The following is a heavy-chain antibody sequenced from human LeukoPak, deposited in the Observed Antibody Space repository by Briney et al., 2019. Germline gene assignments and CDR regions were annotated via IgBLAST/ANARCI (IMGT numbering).Heavy chain of an antibody. J-gene: IGHJ2*01. V-gene: IGHV4-39*07. Sequence: SETLSLTCTVSGGSISSSSCYWGWIRQPPGKGLEWIGSIYYSGSTYYNPSLKSRVTISVDTSKNQFSLKLSSVTAADTAVYYCARFGDAASNYWYFDLWGRGTLVTVSS. CDR3: ARFGDAASNYWYFDL. D-gene: IGHD3-10*01. CDR2: IYYSGST. CDR1: GGSISSSSCY.